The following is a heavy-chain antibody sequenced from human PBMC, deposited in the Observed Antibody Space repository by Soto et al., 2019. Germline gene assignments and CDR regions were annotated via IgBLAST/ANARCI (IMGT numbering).Heavy chain of an antibody. J-gene: IGHJ4*02. CDR1: GFTFSDYY. CDR3: ARDKGYCSSTSCYAPYFDY. D-gene: IGHD2-2*01. V-gene: IGHV3-11*01. CDR2: ISSSGSTI. Sequence: QVQLVESGGGLVKPGGSLRLSCAASGFTFSDYYMSWIRQAPGKGLEWVSYISSSGSTIYYADSVKGRFTISRDNAKNSLYLQMNSLRVEDTAVYYCARDKGYCSSTSCYAPYFDYWGQGTLVTVSS.